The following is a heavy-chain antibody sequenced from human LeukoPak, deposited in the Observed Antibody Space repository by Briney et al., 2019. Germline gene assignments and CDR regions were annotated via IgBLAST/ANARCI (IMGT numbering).Heavy chain of an antibody. J-gene: IGHJ6*03. D-gene: IGHD4-11*01. CDR1: GGSISSSSYY. Sequence: SETLSLTCTVSGGSISSSSYYWGWIRQPPGKGLEWIGSIYHSGSTYYNPSLKSRVTISVDTSKNQFSLKLSSVTAADTAVYYCARTYYSNNPYYYYYMDVWGKGTTVTVSS. V-gene: IGHV4-39*01. CDR2: IYHSGST. CDR3: ARTYYSNNPYYYYYMDV.